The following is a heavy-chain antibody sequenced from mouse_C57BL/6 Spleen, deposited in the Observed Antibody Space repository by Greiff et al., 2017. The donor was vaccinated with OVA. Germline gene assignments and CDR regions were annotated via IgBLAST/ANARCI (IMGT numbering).Heavy chain of an antibody. CDR3: ARVYYGDFDY. V-gene: IGHV3-6*01. Sequence: VQLKESGPGLVKPSQSLSLTCSVTGYSITSGYYWNWIRQFPGNKLEWMGYISYDGSNNYNPSLKNRISITRDTSKNQFFLKLNSVTTEDTATYYCARVYYGDFDYWGQGTTLTVSS. D-gene: IGHD1-1*01. J-gene: IGHJ2*01. CDR2: ISYDGSN. CDR1: GYSITSGYY.